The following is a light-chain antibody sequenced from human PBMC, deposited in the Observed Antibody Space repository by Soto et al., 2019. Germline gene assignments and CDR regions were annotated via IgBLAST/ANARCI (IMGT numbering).Light chain of an antibody. CDR1: QGVSTW. CDR2: TAS. V-gene: IGKV1D-12*01. J-gene: IGKJ4*01. Sequence: DIQMTQSPSSVSASVGDRVTITCRASQGVSTWLAWYQQKPVKAPNLLIYTASSLQSGVTSRFSGSGSGTDFTLTISSRQPEDFATYYCQQTTTFPLTCGGGTKVEI. CDR3: QQTTTFPLT.